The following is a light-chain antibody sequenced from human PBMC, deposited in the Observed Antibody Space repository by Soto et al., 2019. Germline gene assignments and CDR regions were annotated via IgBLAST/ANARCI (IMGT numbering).Light chain of an antibody. CDR2: GAS. CDR1: QIVSSN. Sequence: EIVMTQSPATLSVSPGDRATLSCRASQIVSSNLAWYQQKPGQAPRLLIYGASTRATGIPARFSGSGSGTEFTLTISSLQSEDFAVYYCQQYNNWPPMYTFGQGTKLEIK. CDR3: QQYNNWPPMYT. J-gene: IGKJ2*01. V-gene: IGKV3-15*01.